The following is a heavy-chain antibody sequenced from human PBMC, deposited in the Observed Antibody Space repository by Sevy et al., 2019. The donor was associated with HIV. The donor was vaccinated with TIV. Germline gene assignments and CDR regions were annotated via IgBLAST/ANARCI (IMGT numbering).Heavy chain of an antibody. J-gene: IGHJ6*02. V-gene: IGHV3-23*01. CDR3: ARPRANYVDHYFFYAMDV. Sequence: GGSLRLSCAASGFTFSSYAMSWVRLAPGRGLEWVSAISGSGVSTYYAGSVKGRFTISRDNFKNTLFLQMNSLTTEDTAVYYCARPRANYVDHYFFYAMDVWGQGTTVTVSS. CDR1: GFTFSSYA. D-gene: IGHD4-17*01. CDR2: ISGSGVST.